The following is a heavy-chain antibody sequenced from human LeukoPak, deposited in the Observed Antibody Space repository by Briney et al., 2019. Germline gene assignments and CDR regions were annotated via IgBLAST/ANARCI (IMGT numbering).Heavy chain of an antibody. Sequence: ASVKVSCKVSGYTLTELSMHWVGQAPGKGLEWMGGFDPEDGETIYAQKFQGRVTMTEDTSTDTAYMELSSLRSEDTAVYYCATDASRNYDFWSGYYRYWGQGTLVIVSS. CDR3: ATDASRNYDFWSGYYRY. CDR1: GYTLTELS. V-gene: IGHV1-24*01. J-gene: IGHJ4*02. D-gene: IGHD3-3*01. CDR2: FDPEDGET.